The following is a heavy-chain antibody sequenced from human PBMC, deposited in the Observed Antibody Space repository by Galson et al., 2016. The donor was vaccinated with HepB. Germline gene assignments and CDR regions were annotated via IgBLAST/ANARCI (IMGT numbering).Heavy chain of an antibody. CDR3: ASGNCGGDCYLDY. D-gene: IGHD2-21*02. CDR2: INAGNGDT. V-gene: IGHV1-3*01. CDR1: GYNFGEYA. J-gene: IGHJ4*02. Sequence: SVKVSCKASGYNFGEYAIHWVRQAPGQRLEWMGWINAGNGDTGYSQRFQGRVTIARDTSANTAYMELSSLKSEDTAVYYCASGNCGGDCYLDYWGQGTLVTVSS.